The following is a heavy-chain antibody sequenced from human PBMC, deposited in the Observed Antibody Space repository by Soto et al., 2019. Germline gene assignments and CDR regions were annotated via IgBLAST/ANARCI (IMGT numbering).Heavy chain of an antibody. Sequence: PGGSLRLSCAASGFTFSSYAMHWVRQAPGKGLEWVAVISYDGSNKYYADSVKGRFTISRDNSKNTLYLQMNSLRAEDTAVYYCARERPYSSSWEDLWYWGQGTLVTVSS. CDR2: ISYDGSNK. D-gene: IGHD6-6*01. CDR3: ARERPYSSSWEDLWY. CDR1: GFTFSSYA. V-gene: IGHV3-30-3*01. J-gene: IGHJ4*02.